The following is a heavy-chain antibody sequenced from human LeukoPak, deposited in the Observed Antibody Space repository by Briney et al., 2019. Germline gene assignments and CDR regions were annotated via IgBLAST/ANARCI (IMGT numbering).Heavy chain of an antibody. CDR3: ARGHSLSRGSGSYYKDYDDY. CDR2: SNAGNGNT. D-gene: IGHD3-10*01. Sequence: ASVKVSCKASGYTFTSYAMHWVRQAPGQRLEWMGWSNAGNGNTKYSQEFQGRVTITADKSTSTAYMELSSLRSEDTAVYYCARGHSLSRGSGSYYKDYDDYWGQGTLVTVSS. J-gene: IGHJ4*02. CDR1: GYTFTSYA. V-gene: IGHV1-3*02.